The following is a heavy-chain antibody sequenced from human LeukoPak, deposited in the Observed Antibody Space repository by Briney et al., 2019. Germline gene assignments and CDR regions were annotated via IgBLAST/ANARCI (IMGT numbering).Heavy chain of an antibody. J-gene: IGHJ4*02. D-gene: IGHD2-2*01. Sequence: PSETLSLTCTVSGGSISSGDYYWSWIRQPPGKGLEWIGSIYYSGSTYYNPSLKSRVTISVDTSKNQFSLKLSSVTAADTAVYYCARVDTPRYAGSPYLDYWGQGTLVTVSS. CDR2: IYYSGST. CDR1: GGSISSGDYY. V-gene: IGHV4-39*01. CDR3: ARVDTPRYAGSPYLDY.